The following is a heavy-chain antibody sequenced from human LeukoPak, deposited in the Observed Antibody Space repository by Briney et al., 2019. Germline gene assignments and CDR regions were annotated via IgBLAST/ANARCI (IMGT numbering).Heavy chain of an antibody. J-gene: IGHJ3*02. D-gene: IGHD3-22*01. CDR2: ISAYNGNT. Sequence: ASVKVSCKASGYTFTSYGISWVQQAPGQGLEWMGWISAYNGNTNYAQKLQGRVTMTTDTSTSTAYMELRSLRSDDTAVYYCARPKRPYYDSTSDAFDIWGQGTMVTVSS. V-gene: IGHV1-18*01. CDR3: ARPKRPYYDSTSDAFDI. CDR1: GYTFTSYG.